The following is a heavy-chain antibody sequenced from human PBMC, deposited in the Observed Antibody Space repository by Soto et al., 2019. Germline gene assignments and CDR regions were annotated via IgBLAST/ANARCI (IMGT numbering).Heavy chain of an antibody. Sequence: QVQLVQSGAEVKKPGASVKVSCKASGYTFTSYGISWVRQAPGQGLEWMGWISAYNGNTNYAQKLQGQVTMTTHTSTSTAYRELRRLRSDDKAVYYCARGPGYYEFWSGYYGLDYWGQGTLVTVSS. CDR2: ISAYNGNT. J-gene: IGHJ4*02. CDR3: ARGPGYYEFWSGYYGLDY. V-gene: IGHV1-18*01. CDR1: GYTFTSYG. D-gene: IGHD3-3*01.